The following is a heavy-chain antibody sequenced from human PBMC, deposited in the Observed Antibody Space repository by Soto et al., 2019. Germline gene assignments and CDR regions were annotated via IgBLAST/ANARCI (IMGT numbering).Heavy chain of an antibody. D-gene: IGHD5-12*01. V-gene: IGHV2-5*02. CDR2: IYWDDGK. J-gene: IGHJ4*02. CDR1: GFSLSTSGVG. Sequence: QITLKESGPTLVKPTQPLTLTCTFSGFSLSTSGVGVGWIRQPPGKALEWLALIYWDDGKRYSPSLKSRLTITKDTSKNQVVLTMTNMDPVDTATYYCAHVYGGYDNFDYWGQGTLVTVSS. CDR3: AHVYGGYDNFDY.